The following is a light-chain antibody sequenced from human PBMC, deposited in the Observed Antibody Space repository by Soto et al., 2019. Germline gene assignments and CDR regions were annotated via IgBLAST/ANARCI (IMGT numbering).Light chain of an antibody. CDR2: GAS. CDR3: QQYGRSPRT. Sequence: EIVLTQSPGTLSLSPGERATLSCRASQSVSSSYLAWYQQKPGQAPRLIIYGASSRDTGIPDRFSGSGSGTDFTLTISRLEPEDFAVYYCQQYGRSPRTFGKGTKVDI. V-gene: IGKV3-20*01. CDR1: QSVSSSY. J-gene: IGKJ1*01.